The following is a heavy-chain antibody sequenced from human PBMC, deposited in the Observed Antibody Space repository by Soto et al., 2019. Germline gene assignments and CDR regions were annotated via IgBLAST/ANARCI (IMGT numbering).Heavy chain of an antibody. CDR1: GYTFTSYA. V-gene: IGHV1-3*01. D-gene: IGHD3-22*01. CDR3: AREGYDSSGYYIDY. CDR2: INAGNGNT. J-gene: IGHJ4*02. Sequence: VASVKVSCKXSGYTFTSYAMHWVRQAPGQRLEWMGWINAGNGNTKYSQKFQGRVTITRDTSASTAYMELSSLRSEDTAVYYCAREGYDSSGYYIDYWGQGTLVTVYS.